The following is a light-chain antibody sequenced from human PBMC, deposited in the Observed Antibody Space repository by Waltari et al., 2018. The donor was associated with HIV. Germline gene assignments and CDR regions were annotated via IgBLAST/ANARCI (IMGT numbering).Light chain of an antibody. CDR3: LSADNSGTYV. Sequence: SSELTQPPSVSVSPGQTARITCSGDASPKAYTHWFQQKPGQAPVVVRHKNTERPSGIPGLFSASRSGTTVTLTITGVQTDDEADYYCLSADNSGTYVFGPGTTVTVL. CDR1: ASPKAY. CDR2: KNT. V-gene: IGLV3-25*03. J-gene: IGLJ1*01.